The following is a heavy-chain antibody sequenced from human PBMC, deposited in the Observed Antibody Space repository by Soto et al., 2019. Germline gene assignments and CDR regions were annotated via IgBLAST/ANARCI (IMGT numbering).Heavy chain of an antibody. V-gene: IGHV1-18*01. CDR3: ARVARDGGLEWLRFGRTYYYYMDV. J-gene: IGHJ6*03. D-gene: IGHD5-12*01. Sequence: ASVKVSCKASGYTFTSYGISWVRQAPGQGLEWMGWISAYNGNTNYAQKLQGRVTMTTDTSTSTAYMELRSLRSDDTAVYYCARVARDGGLEWLRFGRTYYYYMDVWGKGTTVTVSS. CDR2: ISAYNGNT. CDR1: GYTFTSYG.